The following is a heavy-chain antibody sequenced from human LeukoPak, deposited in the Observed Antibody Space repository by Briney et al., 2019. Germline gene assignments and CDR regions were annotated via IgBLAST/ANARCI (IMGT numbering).Heavy chain of an antibody. D-gene: IGHD3-3*01. V-gene: IGHV3-33*01. CDR3: ARDREGWSGYYKVFGY. Sequence: GGSLRLSCVASGFEFGVYGMNWVRQAPGKGLEWVAVIWFDGSEKRYGDSVKGRFTISRDNSNNTIFLQMNSLRVEDTAVYYCARDREGWSGYYKVFGYWGQGALVTVS. J-gene: IGHJ4*02. CDR2: IWFDGSEK. CDR1: GFEFGVYG.